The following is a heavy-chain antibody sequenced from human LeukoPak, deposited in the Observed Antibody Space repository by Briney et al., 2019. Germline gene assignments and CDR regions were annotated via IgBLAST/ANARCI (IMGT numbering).Heavy chain of an antibody. J-gene: IGHJ4*02. D-gene: IGHD2-21*02. V-gene: IGHV4-31*03. Sequence: SETLSLTCTVSGGSISSAGYYWSWIRQHPGKGLEWIGYIYYSGSTYYNPSLKSRITISVDTSENQFSLKLSSVTAADTAVYFCARAAYCGGDCYYYFDYWGQGTLVTVSS. CDR1: GGSISSAGYY. CDR2: IYYSGST. CDR3: ARAAYCGGDCYYYFDY.